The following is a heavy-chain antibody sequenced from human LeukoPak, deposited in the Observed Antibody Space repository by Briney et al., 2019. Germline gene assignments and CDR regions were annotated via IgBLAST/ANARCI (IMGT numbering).Heavy chain of an antibody. Sequence: SETLSLTCAVTGGSIRRSNWWSWVRQPPGKGPEWIGEIHHTGSTNLNPSLKSRVTMSVDESKNQFSLKVTSVTAADTAVYYCARGGLRDAFDSWGQGSLVIVSS. CDR2: IHHTGST. J-gene: IGHJ5*01. V-gene: IGHV4-4*02. CDR1: GGSIRRSNW. D-gene: IGHD3-16*01. CDR3: ARGGLRDAFDS.